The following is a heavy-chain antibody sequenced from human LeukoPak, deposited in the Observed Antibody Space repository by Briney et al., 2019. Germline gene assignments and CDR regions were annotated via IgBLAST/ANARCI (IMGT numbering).Heavy chain of an antibody. V-gene: IGHV1-2*02. D-gene: IGHD2-2*01. CDR2: IDPNSGGT. Sequence: GASVKVSRKASGYTFTGYYMHWVRQAPGQGLEWMGWIDPNSGGTNYAQKFQGRVTMTRDTSISTAYMELSRLRSDDTAVYYCASITYRSSTSCYGGVYYFDYWGQGTLVTVSS. J-gene: IGHJ4*02. CDR1: GYTFTGYY. CDR3: ASITYRSSTSCYGGVYYFDY.